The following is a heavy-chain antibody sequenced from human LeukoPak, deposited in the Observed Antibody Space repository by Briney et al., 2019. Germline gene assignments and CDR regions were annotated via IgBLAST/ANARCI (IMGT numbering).Heavy chain of an antibody. V-gene: IGHV4-39*01. CDR2: IYNTGST. J-gene: IGHJ5*02. Sequence: SETLSLTCTVSGGSIGSSSYYWGWIRQPPGKGLEWIASIYNTGSTYYNSSLQSRVTISVDTSNNHFSLKLTSVTAADTAVYFCARHPHYGEVGPWGQGMLVTVSS. CDR1: GGSIGSSSYY. CDR3: ARHPHYGEVGP. D-gene: IGHD4-17*01.